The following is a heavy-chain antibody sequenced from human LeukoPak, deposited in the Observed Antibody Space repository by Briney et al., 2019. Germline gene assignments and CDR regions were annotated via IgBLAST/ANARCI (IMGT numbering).Heavy chain of an antibody. CDR1: GGSFSGYY. J-gene: IGHJ4*02. Sequence: SETLSLTCAVYGGSFSGYYWSWIRQPPGKGLEWIGEINHSGSTNYNPSLKSRVTISVDTSKNQFSLKLSSVTAADTAVYYCARRDYGNYYDSSGYRYYFDYWGQGTLVTVSS. CDR3: ARRDYGNYYDSSGYRYYFDY. D-gene: IGHD3-22*01. CDR2: INHSGST. V-gene: IGHV4-34*01.